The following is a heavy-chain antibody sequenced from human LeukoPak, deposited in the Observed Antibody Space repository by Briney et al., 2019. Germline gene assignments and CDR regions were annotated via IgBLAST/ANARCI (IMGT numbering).Heavy chain of an antibody. Sequence: SETLSLTCAVYGGSFSGYYWSWIRQSPGKGLEWIGEINHSGSTNNNPSLKSRVTISVDTSKNQFSLKLNSLTAADTAVYYCARGHSIEPYYYYCYMDVWGKGTTVTVSS. CDR2: INHSGST. CDR3: ARGHSIEPYYYYCYMDV. D-gene: IGHD4-11*01. J-gene: IGHJ6*03. V-gene: IGHV4-34*01. CDR1: GGSFSGYY.